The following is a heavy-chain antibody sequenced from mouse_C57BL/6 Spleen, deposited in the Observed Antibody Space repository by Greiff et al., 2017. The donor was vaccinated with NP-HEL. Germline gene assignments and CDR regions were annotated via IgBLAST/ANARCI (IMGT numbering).Heavy chain of an antibody. J-gene: IGHJ1*03. Sequence: VQLQQPGAELVKPGASVKLSCKASGYTFTSYWMHWVKQRPGQGLEWIGMIHPNSGSTNYNEKFKSKATLTVDKSSSTAYMQLSSLTSEDSAVYYCARSRFYYDYYVWYFDVWGTGTTVTVSS. CDR2: IHPNSGST. CDR1: GYTFTSYW. CDR3: ARSRFYYDYYVWYFDV. D-gene: IGHD2-4*01. V-gene: IGHV1-64*01.